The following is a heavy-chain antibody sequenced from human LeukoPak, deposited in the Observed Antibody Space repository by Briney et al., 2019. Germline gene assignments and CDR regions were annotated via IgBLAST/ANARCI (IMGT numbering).Heavy chain of an antibody. J-gene: IGHJ4*02. Sequence: PSETLSLTCTVSGGSISSYHWSWIRQPAGKGLEWIGRMQTSGRIDYNLSLKSRLTMSVDRSKNQLSPKLSSVIAADTAVYYCARGHSDSWSVFDYWGQGTLVTISS. V-gene: IGHV4-4*07. D-gene: IGHD6-13*01. CDR1: GGSISSYH. CDR2: MQTSGRI. CDR3: ARGHSDSWSVFDY.